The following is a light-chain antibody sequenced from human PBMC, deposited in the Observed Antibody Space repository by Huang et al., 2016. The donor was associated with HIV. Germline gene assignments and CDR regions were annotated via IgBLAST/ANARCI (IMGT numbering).Light chain of an antibody. J-gene: IGKJ3*01. CDR3: QQYGSFPLT. V-gene: IGKV3-20*01. Sequence: EIVLTQSPGTLSLSPGERATLSCRASQSVSSSYLAWYQQKPGQAPRLLSYGASSRATGIPDRFSGSGSGTDFTLTISRLEPEDFAMYYCQQYGSFPLTFGPGTKVDL. CDR2: GAS. CDR1: QSVSSSY.